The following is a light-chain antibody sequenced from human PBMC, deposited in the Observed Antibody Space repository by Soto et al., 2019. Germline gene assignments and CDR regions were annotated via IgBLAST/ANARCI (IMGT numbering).Light chain of an antibody. J-gene: IGKJ2*01. CDR2: GAS. Sequence: EIVLTQSPGTLPLSPGERATLSCRASQSVRSTFLAWYQHKPGQAPRLLIYGASNRATGIPDRFSGSGSGTEFTLTISRLEPEDFAVFYCQQYGSPPYTFGQGTKLEIK. CDR3: QQYGSPPYT. CDR1: QSVRSTF. V-gene: IGKV3-20*01.